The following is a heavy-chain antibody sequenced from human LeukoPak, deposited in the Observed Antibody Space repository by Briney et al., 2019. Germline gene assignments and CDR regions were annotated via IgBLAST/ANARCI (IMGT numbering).Heavy chain of an antibody. V-gene: IGHV3-9*01. J-gene: IGHJ6*02. CDR3: AKDIRGYYDSSGWYYYYYGMDV. CDR1: GFTFDDYA. D-gene: IGHD3-22*01. CDR2: ISRNSGSI. Sequence: SLRLSCAASGFTFDDYAMHWVRQAPGKGLEWVSGISRNSGSIGYADSVKGRFTISRDNAKNSLYLQMNSLRAEDTALYYCAKDIRGYYDSSGWYYYYYGMDVWGQGTLVTVSS.